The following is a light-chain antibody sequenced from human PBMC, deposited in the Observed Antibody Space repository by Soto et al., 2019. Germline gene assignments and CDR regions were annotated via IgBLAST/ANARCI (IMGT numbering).Light chain of an antibody. V-gene: IGLV1-44*01. CDR3: AAWDDSLNGYV. Sequence: QSVLTQPPSASGTPGQRVTISCSGGSSNIGTNAVNWYQQLPGTAPKLLIYNNNQRPSGVPDRFSGSKSGTSASLAISELQSEDEADYYCAAWDDSLNGYVFGTGTKVT. CDR2: NNN. CDR1: SSNIGTNA. J-gene: IGLJ1*01.